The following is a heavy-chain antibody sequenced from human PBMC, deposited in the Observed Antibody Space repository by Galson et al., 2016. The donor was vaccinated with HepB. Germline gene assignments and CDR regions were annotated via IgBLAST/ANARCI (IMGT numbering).Heavy chain of an antibody. V-gene: IGHV4-28*01. CDR3: AAGEAVAGIAY. J-gene: IGHJ4*02. Sequence: SETLSLTRAVSGHSITSSDWWGWIRQPPGKGLELIGYIYYSGSTYFNPSLKSRVTMSVDTSKNHFSLKLRSMTAVDTDVYYCAAGEAVAGIAYWGQGTLVTVSS. D-gene: IGHD6-19*01. CDR2: IYYSGST. CDR1: GHSITSSDW.